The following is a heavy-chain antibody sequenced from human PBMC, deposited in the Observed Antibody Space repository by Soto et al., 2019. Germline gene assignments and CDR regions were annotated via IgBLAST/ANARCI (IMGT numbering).Heavy chain of an antibody. CDR2: INHSGST. CDR1: GGSFSGYY. CDR3: ARATGQQLVIRASRWFDP. D-gene: IGHD6-13*01. V-gene: IGHV4-34*01. J-gene: IGHJ5*02. Sequence: SETLSLTCAVYGGSFSGYYWSWIRQPPGKGLEWIGEINHSGSTNYNPSLKSRVTISVDTSKNQFSLKLSSVTAADTAVYYCARATGQQLVIRASRWFDPWGQGTLVTVSS.